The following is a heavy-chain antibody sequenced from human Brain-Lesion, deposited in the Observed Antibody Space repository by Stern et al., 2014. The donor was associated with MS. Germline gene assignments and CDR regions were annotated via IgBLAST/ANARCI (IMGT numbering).Heavy chain of an antibody. Sequence: VQLVESGPGLVKPSQTLSLTCIVSGGSISSGSFYWNWIRQPAGKGLEWIGRIYSSGSTNYNPYLKSRVTISGDTSKNQISLTLISMTAADTAVYYCARETGGYTYGDTDFFDYWGQGALVTVSS. V-gene: IGHV4-61*02. CDR3: ARETGGYTYGDTDFFDY. CDR1: GGSISSGSFY. J-gene: IGHJ4*02. D-gene: IGHD5-18*01. CDR2: IYSSGST.